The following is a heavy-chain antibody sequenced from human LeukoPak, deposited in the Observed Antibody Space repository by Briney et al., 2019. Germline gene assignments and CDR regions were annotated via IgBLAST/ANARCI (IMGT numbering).Heavy chain of an antibody. Sequence: ASVKVSCKASGGTFSSYAISWVRQAPGQGLEWMGGIIPIFGTANYAQKFQGRVTITADKSTSTAYMELSSLRSEDTAVYYCVRDRGNYEAKDYYYYYYYMDVWGKGTTVTVSS. CDR1: GGTFSSYA. CDR3: VRDRGNYEAKDYYYYYYYMDV. J-gene: IGHJ6*03. V-gene: IGHV1-69*06. D-gene: IGHD1-7*01. CDR2: IIPIFGTA.